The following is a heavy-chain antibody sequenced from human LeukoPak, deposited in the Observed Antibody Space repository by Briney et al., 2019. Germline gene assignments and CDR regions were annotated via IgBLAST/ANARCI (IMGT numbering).Heavy chain of an antibody. D-gene: IGHD5-18*01. V-gene: IGHV3-53*01. CDR3: MTAAGYNFGQY. CDR2: IYSGGST. J-gene: IGHJ4*02. Sequence: GGSLRLSCAASGFTVSSNYMSWVRQAPGKGLEWVSVIYSGGSTYYADSVKGRFTISRDNAKNSLYLQMNSLRAEDTAIYYCMTAAGYNFGQYWGQGTLVTVSS. CDR1: GFTVSSNY.